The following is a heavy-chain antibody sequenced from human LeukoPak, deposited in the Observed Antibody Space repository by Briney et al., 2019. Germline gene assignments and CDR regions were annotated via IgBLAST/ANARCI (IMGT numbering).Heavy chain of an antibody. D-gene: IGHD6-13*01. J-gene: IGHJ4*02. CDR2: IDLSGSTL. CDR1: GFTFSSYT. V-gene: IGHV3-23*05. Sequence: GGSLRLSCAASGFTFSSYTMNWDRQAPEKGLEWVSYIDLSGSTLYYVDSVKGRFTISRDISRNTLYLQMNSLRAEDTAVYYCAKTGTAAGILARAAVDYWGQGTLVTVSS. CDR3: AKTGTAAGILARAAVDY.